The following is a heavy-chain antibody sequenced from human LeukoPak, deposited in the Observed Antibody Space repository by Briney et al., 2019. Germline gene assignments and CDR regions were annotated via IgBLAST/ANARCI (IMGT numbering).Heavy chain of an antibody. CDR2: IYSSGGT. CDR1: GGSISRGSYY. CDR3: ARDWETAYGSGSYYGAFDI. V-gene: IGHV4-61*02. D-gene: IGHD3-10*01. J-gene: IGHJ3*02. Sequence: SETLSLTCTVSGGSISRGSYYWSWIRQPAGKGLEWIGRIYSSGGTNYNPSLKSRVTISVDTSKNQFSLKLSSVTAADTAVYYCARDWETAYGSGSYYGAFDIWGQGTMVTVSS.